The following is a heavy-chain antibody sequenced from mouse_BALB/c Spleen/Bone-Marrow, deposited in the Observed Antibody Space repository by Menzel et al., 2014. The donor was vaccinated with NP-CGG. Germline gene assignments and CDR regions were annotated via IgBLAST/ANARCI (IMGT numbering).Heavy chain of an antibody. V-gene: IGHV1-80*01. Sequence: QVQLQQPGAELVRPGSSGKISCKASGYAFSSYWLNWGKQRPGQGLEWIGQIYPGDGDTNYNGKFKGKATLTADKSPSTAYMQLSSLTSEDSAVYFCARWITTVVAPYVMDYWGQGTSVTVSS. J-gene: IGHJ4*01. D-gene: IGHD1-1*01. CDR3: ARWITTVVAPYVMDY. CDR2: IYPGDGDT. CDR1: GYAFSSYW.